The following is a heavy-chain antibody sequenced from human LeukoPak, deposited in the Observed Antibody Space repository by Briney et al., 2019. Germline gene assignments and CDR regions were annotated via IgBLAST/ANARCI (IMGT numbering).Heavy chain of an antibody. V-gene: IGHV3-21*05. J-gene: IGHJ4*02. CDR2: INTDSSDI. Sequence: GGSLRLSCAASGFTFIRYAMSWVRQAPGKGLEWVSYINTDSSDIHYADSVKGRFTISRDNARNTLYLQLSSLRAEDSGVYYCARDTFQPGLIDSWGQGTLVTVSS. D-gene: IGHD2-2*01. CDR3: ARDTFQPGLIDS. CDR1: GFTFIRYA.